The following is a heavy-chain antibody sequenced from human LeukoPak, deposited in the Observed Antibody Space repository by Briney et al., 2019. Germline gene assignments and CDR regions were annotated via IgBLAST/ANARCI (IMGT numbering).Heavy chain of an antibody. Sequence: GRSLRLSCTAPGFTFSSYGIHWVRQAPGKGLEWVAVIWHDGSNRYVADSVKGRFTISRDNSKNTLYLQMNSLRAEDTAVYYCAKGDSSSSGSSPIDYWGQGTLVTVSS. J-gene: IGHJ4*02. D-gene: IGHD6-6*01. CDR2: IWHDGSNR. CDR1: GFTFSSYG. CDR3: AKGDSSSSGSSPIDY. V-gene: IGHV3-33*06.